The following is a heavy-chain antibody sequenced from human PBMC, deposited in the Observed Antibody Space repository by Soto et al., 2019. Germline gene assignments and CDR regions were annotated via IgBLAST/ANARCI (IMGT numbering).Heavy chain of an antibody. Sequence: SQSLSLASPDVGYSVSSHNYDWSWIRQRPGKGLEWIGYIHYSGDSYDNPSLACRITMSMDVTKNQLSLNLRAVTAVGTAIYYGYKDVNESSGTRAFDYWGQGTLVTVSS. J-gene: IGHJ4*02. V-gene: IGHV4-31*06. CDR1: GYSVSSHNYD. CDR2: IHYSGDS. CDR3: YKDVNESSGTRAFDY. D-gene: IGHD3-22*01.